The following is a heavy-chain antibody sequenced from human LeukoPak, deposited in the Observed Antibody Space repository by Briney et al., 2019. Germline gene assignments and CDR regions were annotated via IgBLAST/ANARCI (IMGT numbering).Heavy chain of an antibody. V-gene: IGHV3-21*01. D-gene: IGHD3-3*01. CDR2: ISSSSSYI. CDR1: GFTFSSYS. Sequence: GGSLRLSCAASGFTFSSYSVNWVRQAPGKGLEWVSSISSSSSYIYYADSVKGRFTISRDNAKNSLYLQMNSLRAEDTAVYYCARGRVATKHFDYWGQGTLVTVSS. CDR3: ARGRVATKHFDY. J-gene: IGHJ4*02.